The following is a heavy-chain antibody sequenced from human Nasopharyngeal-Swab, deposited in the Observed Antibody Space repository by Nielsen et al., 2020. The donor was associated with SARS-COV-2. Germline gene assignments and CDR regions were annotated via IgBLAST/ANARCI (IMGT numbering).Heavy chain of an antibody. CDR2: ISYDGSNK. Sequence: WIRQPPGKGLEWVAVISYDGSNKYYADSVKGRFTISRDNSKNTLYLQMNSLRAEDTAVYYCAKDLGVGYYDSSGYYSDAFDIWGQGTMGTVSS. D-gene: IGHD3-22*01. CDR3: AKDLGVGYYDSSGYYSDAFDI. J-gene: IGHJ3*02. V-gene: IGHV3-30*18.